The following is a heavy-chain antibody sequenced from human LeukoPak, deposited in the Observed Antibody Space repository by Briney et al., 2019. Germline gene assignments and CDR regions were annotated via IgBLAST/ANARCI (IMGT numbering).Heavy chain of an antibody. Sequence: SETLSLTCTVSGGSISSSSYYWGWIRQPPGKGLEWIGSIYYSGSTYYNPSLKSRVTISVDTSKNQFSLKLSSVTAADTAVYYCARHPLRVMVQGETSYPDYWGQGTLVTVSS. CDR1: GGSISSSSYY. J-gene: IGHJ4*02. V-gene: IGHV4-39*01. D-gene: IGHD3-10*01. CDR2: IYYSGST. CDR3: ARHPLRVMVQGETSYPDY.